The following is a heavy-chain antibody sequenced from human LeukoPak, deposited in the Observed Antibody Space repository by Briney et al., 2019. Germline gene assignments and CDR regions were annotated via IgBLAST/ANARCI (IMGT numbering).Heavy chain of an antibody. CDR2: IHYSGNT. J-gene: IGHJ3*02. D-gene: IGHD6-19*01. CDR3: ALDTSGWSDDSFDI. Sequence: SETLSLTCTVSGTTISSYYWSWIRQPPGKGLEWIGYIHYSGNTNYNPSLKSRVTISVDTSNSQFSLKLSSVTAADTAVYYCALDTSGWSDDSFDIWGLGTTVTVSS. V-gene: IGHV4-59*01. CDR1: GTTISSYY.